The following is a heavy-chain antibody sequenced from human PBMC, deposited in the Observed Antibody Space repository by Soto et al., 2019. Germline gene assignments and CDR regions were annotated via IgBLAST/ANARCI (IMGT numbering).Heavy chain of an antibody. CDR3: TTDSYSTIIIVRFDY. V-gene: IGHV3-15*07. D-gene: IGHD3-22*01. CDR2: IKSKNDGGTT. Sequence: PGGSLRLSCAASGFTFSNAWINWVRQAPGKGLEWVGRIKSKNDGGTTDYDEPVKDRFAISRDDSKNMVYLQMNRLNIEDTSVYYCTTDSYSTIIIVRFDYWGHGTLVTVSS. J-gene: IGHJ4*01. CDR1: GFTFSNAW.